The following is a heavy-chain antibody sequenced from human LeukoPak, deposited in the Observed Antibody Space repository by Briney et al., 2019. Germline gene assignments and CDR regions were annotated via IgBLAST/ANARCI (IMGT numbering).Heavy chain of an antibody. V-gene: IGHV3-30*18. D-gene: IGHD3-10*01. J-gene: IGHJ4*02. CDR2: ISYDGTEK. CDR1: GFTFTSYG. Sequence: GGSLRLSCGASGFTFTSYGMHWVRQAPGKGLEWVAVISYDGTEKYYADSVKGRFTISRDNFKSTLYLQMNSLRPEDTAVYYCAKNRGSGSPFYFDYWGQGTLVTVPS. CDR3: AKNRGSGSPFYFDY.